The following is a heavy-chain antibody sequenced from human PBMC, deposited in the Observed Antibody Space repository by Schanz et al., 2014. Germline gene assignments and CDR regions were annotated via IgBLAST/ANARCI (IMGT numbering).Heavy chain of an antibody. CDR2: VSSDGNND. Sequence: VQLLESGGGLVQPGGSLRLSCAASGFTFGDYAMTWVRQAPGKGLEWVALVSSDGNNDYYTDSVKGRFTISRDNSKNTVHLQMNSLRAEDTAVYYCAKYRGYYRVSGSYRELEYWGQGTLXTVSS. CDR1: GFTFGDYA. V-gene: IGHV3-30*18. CDR3: AKYRGYYRVSGSYRELEY. J-gene: IGHJ4*02. D-gene: IGHD3-10*01.